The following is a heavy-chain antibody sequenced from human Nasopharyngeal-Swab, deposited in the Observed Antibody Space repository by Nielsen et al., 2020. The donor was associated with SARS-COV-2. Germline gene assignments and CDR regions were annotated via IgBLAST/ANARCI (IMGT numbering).Heavy chain of an antibody. CDR1: GGTFKNYA. Sequence: SLKVSCKVSGGTFKNYAISWVRQAPGQGLEWMGGINPNFGTTNYAHKFQDRAKITADQSTRTAYMELTSLRSDDTAVYYCARDTIFGLALYYYYGLGVWGQGTTVTVSS. V-gene: IGHV1-69*13. J-gene: IGHJ6*02. CDR3: ARDTIFGLALYYYYGLGV. CDR2: INPNFGTT. D-gene: IGHD3-3*01.